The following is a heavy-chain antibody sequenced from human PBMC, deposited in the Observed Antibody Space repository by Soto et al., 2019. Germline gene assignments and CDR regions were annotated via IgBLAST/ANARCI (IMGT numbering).Heavy chain of an antibody. Sequence: QVQLQESGPGLVKPSGTLSLTCAVSGASISSGWWTWVRQPPGKGLEWIGETLYSGRTNYNSSLNSRVTISIDKSKKQFSLNLSSLTAADTAVYYCSSRVTDAPTWGQGTLVTVSS. J-gene: IGHJ5*02. CDR1: GASISSGW. V-gene: IGHV4-4*02. CDR3: SSRVTDAPT. CDR2: TLYSGRT. D-gene: IGHD3-10*01.